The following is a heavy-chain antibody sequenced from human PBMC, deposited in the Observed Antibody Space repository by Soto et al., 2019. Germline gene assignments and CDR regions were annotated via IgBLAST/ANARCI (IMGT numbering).Heavy chain of an antibody. Sequence: GASVKVSCKASGYTFTGYYMHWVRQAPGQGLEWMGWINPNSGGTNYAQKFQGWVTMTRDTSISTAYMELSRLRFNDTAVYYCARDQGNSSSWAIDFWGQGTQVTVSS. J-gene: IGHJ4*02. CDR1: GYTFTGYY. CDR3: ARDQGNSSSWAIDF. V-gene: IGHV1-2*04. CDR2: INPNSGGT. D-gene: IGHD6-13*01.